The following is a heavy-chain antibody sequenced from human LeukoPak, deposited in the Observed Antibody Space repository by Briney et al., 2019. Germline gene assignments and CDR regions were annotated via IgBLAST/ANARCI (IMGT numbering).Heavy chain of an antibody. CDR3: GRRPAVDGPIDN. Sequence: SETLSLTCIVSGGSLHRSFWTWVRQPPGKGLQWIGRIYSSGTTDYSPSLKSRLTISIDMSMNQFSLRLASVTAADTAVYYCGRRPAVDGPIDNWGQGILVAVSS. V-gene: IGHV4-59*01. CDR2: IYSSGTT. D-gene: IGHD3/OR15-3a*01. J-gene: IGHJ4*02. CDR1: GGSLHRSF.